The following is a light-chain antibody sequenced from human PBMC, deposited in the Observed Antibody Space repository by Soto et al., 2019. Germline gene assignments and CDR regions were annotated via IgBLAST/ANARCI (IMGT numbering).Light chain of an antibody. V-gene: IGKV3-20*01. CDR1: QSVSSSY. Sequence: EIVLTQSPGTLSLSLGERATLSFRASQSVSSSYLAWYQQKPGQAPRLLIYGASSRATGIPDRFSGSGSGTDFTLTISRLEPEDFAVYYCQQYGSSTWTFGQGTKVDI. CDR2: GAS. CDR3: QQYGSSTWT. J-gene: IGKJ1*01.